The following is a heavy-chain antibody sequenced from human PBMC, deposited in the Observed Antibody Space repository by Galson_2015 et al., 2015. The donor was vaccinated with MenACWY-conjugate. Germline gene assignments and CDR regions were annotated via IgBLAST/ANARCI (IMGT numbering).Heavy chain of an antibody. V-gene: IGHV3-23*01. J-gene: IGHJ4*02. CDR3: ANPLLGGYCYGSFDY. CDR2: ISGRGSNT. D-gene: IGHD2-21*01. CDR1: GFTFSSYA. Sequence: SLRLSCEASGFTFSSYAMSWVRQAPGKGLEWVSAISGRGSNTYYADTVKGRFTITRDNSKNTLYLQMNSLRAEDTAVYYCANPLLGGYCYGSFDYWGQGTLVTVSS.